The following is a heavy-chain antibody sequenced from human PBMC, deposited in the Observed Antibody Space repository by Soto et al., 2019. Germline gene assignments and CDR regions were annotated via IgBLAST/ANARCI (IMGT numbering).Heavy chain of an antibody. J-gene: IGHJ4*02. V-gene: IGHV3-21*01. CDR3: ARGPPMATITFFAY. Sequence: EVQLVESGGGLVKPGGSLRLSCAASGFPFSSYSMNWVRQAPGKGLEWVSSISSSSYIYYADSLQGRFTISRDNAKNSLYLQMNSLRAEDTAVYYWARGPPMATITFFAYWGQGTLVTVSS. CDR1: GFPFSSYS. D-gene: IGHD5-12*01. CDR2: ISSSSYI.